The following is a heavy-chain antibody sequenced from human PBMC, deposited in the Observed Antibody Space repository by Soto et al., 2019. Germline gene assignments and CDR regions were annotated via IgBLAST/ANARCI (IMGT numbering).Heavy chain of an antibody. Sequence: QVQLVQSGAEVKKPGASVKVSCKTSGYMFTSYGINWVRQAPGQGLEWMGWISPYNGNTNYDQKFQGRVTMTTEISTSTVYMELWSLRSDDTAMYYCAREVGHSSGWYVNWGQGTLVSVSS. V-gene: IGHV1-18*01. J-gene: IGHJ4*02. D-gene: IGHD6-19*01. CDR2: ISPYNGNT. CDR3: AREVGHSSGWYVN. CDR1: GYMFTSYG.